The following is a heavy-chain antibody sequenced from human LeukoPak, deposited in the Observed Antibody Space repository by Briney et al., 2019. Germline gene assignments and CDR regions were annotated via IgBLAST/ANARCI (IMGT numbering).Heavy chain of an antibody. CDR3: AKGYGQLLVNNWFDP. CDR1: GFTFSSYA. Sequence: GRSLRLSCAASGFTFSSYAMHWVRQAPGKGLEWVAVISYDGSNKYYADSVKGRFTISRDNSKNTLYLQMNSLRAEDTAVYYCAKGYGQLLVNNWFDPWGQGTLVTVSS. D-gene: IGHD6-13*01. J-gene: IGHJ5*02. CDR2: ISYDGSNK. V-gene: IGHV3-30-3*01.